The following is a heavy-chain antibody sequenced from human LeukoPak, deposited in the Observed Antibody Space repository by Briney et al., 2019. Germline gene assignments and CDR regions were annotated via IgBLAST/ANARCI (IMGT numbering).Heavy chain of an antibody. CDR2: IYYSGST. J-gene: IGHJ4*02. Sequence: PSETLSLTCTVSGGSISSSSYYWGWIRQPPGKGLEWIGSIYYSGSTYYNPSLKSRVTISVDTSKNQFSLKLSSVTAADTAVYYCARATAPPIRYYYDSSGYYWALWGQGTLVTVSS. CDR3: ARATAPPIRYYYDSSGYYWAL. D-gene: IGHD3-22*01. V-gene: IGHV4-39*07. CDR1: GGSISSSSYY.